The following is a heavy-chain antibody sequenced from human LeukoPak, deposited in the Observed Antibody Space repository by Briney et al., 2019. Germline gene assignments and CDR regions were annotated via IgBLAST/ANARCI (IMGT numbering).Heavy chain of an antibody. CDR1: GGSISSYY. CDR2: IYYSGST. V-gene: IGHV4-59*01. Sequence: SETLSLTCTVSGGSISSYYWSWIRQPPGKGLEWIGYIYYSGSTNYNPSLKSRVTISVDTSKNQFSLKLSSVTAADTAVYYCVRLTYYYDSSAFGAAFDIWGQGTMVTVSS. J-gene: IGHJ3*02. D-gene: IGHD3-22*01. CDR3: VRLTYYYDSSAFGAAFDI.